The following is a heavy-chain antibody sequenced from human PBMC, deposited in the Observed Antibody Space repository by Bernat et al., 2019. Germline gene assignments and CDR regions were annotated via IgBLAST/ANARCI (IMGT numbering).Heavy chain of an antibody. J-gene: IGHJ4*02. Sequence: QVQLQQWGAGLLKPSETLSLTCAVYGGSFSGYYWSWIRQPPGKGLEWIGEINHSGSTNYNPSLKSRVTISVDTSKNQFSLKLSSVTAADTAVYCCARLSGSDPHAVDYWGQGTLVTVSS. CDR1: GGSFSGYY. CDR2: INHSGST. V-gene: IGHV4-34*01. CDR3: ARLSGSDPHAVDY. D-gene: IGHD1-26*01.